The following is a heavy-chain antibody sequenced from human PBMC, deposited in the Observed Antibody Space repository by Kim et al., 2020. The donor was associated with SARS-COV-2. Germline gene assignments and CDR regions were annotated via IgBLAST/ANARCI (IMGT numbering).Heavy chain of an antibody. CDR2: IYYSGST. J-gene: IGHJ4*02. Sequence: SETLSLTCTVSGGSISSYYWSWIRQPPGKGLEWIGDIYYSGSTNYNPSLKSRVTTSVDMSKNQFSLNLSSVTAADTAVYYCARAVRYSSSSYFDYWGQGTLVTVSS. V-gene: IGHV4-59*13. D-gene: IGHD6-6*01. CDR3: ARAVRYSSSSYFDY. CDR1: GGSISSYY.